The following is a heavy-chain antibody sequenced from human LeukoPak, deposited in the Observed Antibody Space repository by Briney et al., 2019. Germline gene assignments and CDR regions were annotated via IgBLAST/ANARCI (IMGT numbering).Heavy chain of an antibody. J-gene: IGHJ5*02. Sequence: GGSLRLSCAASGFTFSSYSMNWVRQAPGKGLEWFSSISSSSSYIYYADSVKGRFTISRDNAKNSLYLQMNSLRAEDTAVYYCARPPVAGQNGWFDPWGQGTLVTVSS. CDR1: GFTFSSYS. CDR2: ISSSSSYI. V-gene: IGHV3-21*01. CDR3: ARPPVAGQNGWFDP. D-gene: IGHD6-19*01.